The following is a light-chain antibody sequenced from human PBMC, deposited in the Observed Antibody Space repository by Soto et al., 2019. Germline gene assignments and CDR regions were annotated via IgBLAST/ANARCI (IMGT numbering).Light chain of an antibody. CDR1: QTIDSW. CDR2: KAS. J-gene: IGKJ1*01. V-gene: IGKV1-5*03. CDR3: QQYHIYSGT. Sequence: DIQMTQSPSTLSASVGDRVTITCRASQTIDSWLAWYQQRPGKPPNLLIYKASTLASGVPSRFSGSGSGTEFTLTINSLQPEDFATYYCQQYHIYSGTFGQGTKVDI.